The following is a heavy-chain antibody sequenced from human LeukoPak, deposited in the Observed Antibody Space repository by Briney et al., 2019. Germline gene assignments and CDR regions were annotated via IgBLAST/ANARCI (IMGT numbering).Heavy chain of an antibody. CDR1: GFTFSSYW. V-gene: IGHV3-74*01. J-gene: IGHJ4*02. Sequence: PGGSLRLSCAASGFTFSSYWMHWVRQAPGKGLVWVSRINSDGSSTSYADSAKGRFTISRDNAKNTLYLQMNSLRAEDTAVYYCARVPRAAVAENFDYWGQGTLVTVSS. CDR3: ARVPRAAVAENFDY. CDR2: INSDGSST. D-gene: IGHD6-19*01.